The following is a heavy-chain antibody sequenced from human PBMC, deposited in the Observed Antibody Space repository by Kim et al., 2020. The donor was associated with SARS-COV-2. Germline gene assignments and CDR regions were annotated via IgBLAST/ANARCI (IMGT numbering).Heavy chain of an antibody. J-gene: IGHJ4*02. V-gene: IGHV3-21*01. Sequence: ISYAASVKGRFTIARDNAKNSLYLQMNSLRAEDTAVYYCASLSSTYFDYWGQGTLVTVSS. CDR2: I. CDR3: ASLSSTYFDY.